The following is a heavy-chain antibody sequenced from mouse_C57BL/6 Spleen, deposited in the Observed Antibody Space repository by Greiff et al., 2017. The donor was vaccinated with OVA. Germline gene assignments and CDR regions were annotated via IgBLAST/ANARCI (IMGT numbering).Heavy chain of an antibody. Sequence: DVKLVESGGGLVKPGGSLKLSCAASGFTFSDYGMHWVRQAPEKGLEWVAYISSGSSTIYYADTVKGRFTISRDNAKNTLFLQMTSLRSEDTAMYYCAKGGAYYSNFFDYWGQGTTLTVSS. CDR3: AKGGAYYSNFFDY. V-gene: IGHV5-17*01. CDR1: GFTFSDYG. J-gene: IGHJ2*01. CDR2: ISSGSSTI. D-gene: IGHD2-5*01.